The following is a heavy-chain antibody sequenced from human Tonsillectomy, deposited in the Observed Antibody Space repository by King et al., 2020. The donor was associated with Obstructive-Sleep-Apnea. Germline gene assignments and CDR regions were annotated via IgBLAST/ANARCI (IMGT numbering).Heavy chain of an antibody. CDR2: ISWNSGSI. Sequence: VQLVESGGGLVQPGRSLRLSCAASGFTFDDYAMHWVRHAPGKGLEWVSGISWNSGSIGYADSVKGRFTISRDNAKNSLYLQMNSLRAEDTALYYCAKDWGYYYDSSGYWHFDLWGRGTLVTVSS. D-gene: IGHD3-22*01. CDR1: GFTFDDYA. J-gene: IGHJ2*01. V-gene: IGHV3-9*01. CDR3: AKDWGYYYDSSGYWHFDL.